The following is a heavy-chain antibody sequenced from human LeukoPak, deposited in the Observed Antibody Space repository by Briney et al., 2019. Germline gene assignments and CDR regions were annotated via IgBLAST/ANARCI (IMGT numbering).Heavy chain of an antibody. CDR2: IYSGGST. V-gene: IGHV3-66*01. D-gene: IGHD3-10*01. CDR1: GFTFSSYG. CDR3: ATMVRGVTIDY. Sequence: GGTLRLSCAASGFTFSSYGMSWVRQAPGKGLEWVSVIYSGGSTYYADSVKGRFTISRDNSKNTLYLQMNSLRAEDTAVYYCATMVRGVTIDYWGQGTLVTVSS. J-gene: IGHJ4*02.